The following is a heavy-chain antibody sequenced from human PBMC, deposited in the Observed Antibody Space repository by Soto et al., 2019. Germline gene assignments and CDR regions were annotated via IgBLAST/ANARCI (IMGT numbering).Heavy chain of an antibody. Sequence: QVQLVESGGGVVQPGRSLRLSCAASGFTFSSYGMHWVRQAPGKGLEWVAVISYDGSNKYYADSVKGRFTISRDNCKNTLYLHMNSLRAEDTAVYYCAKGRRYCSGGSCYSGMDVWGQGTTVTVSS. D-gene: IGHD2-15*01. V-gene: IGHV3-30*18. CDR2: ISYDGSNK. J-gene: IGHJ6*02. CDR3: AKGRRYCSGGSCYSGMDV. CDR1: GFTFSSYG.